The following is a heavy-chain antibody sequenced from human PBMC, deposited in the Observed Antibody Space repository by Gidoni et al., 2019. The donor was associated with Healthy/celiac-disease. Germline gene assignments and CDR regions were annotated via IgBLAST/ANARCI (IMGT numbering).Heavy chain of an antibody. J-gene: IGHJ4*02. V-gene: IGHV4-39*07. Sequence: QLQLQESGPGLVKPSETLSLTCTVSGGSIRSSSYYWGWIRQPPGKGLEWIGSIYYSGGTYYNPSLKSRVTISVDTSKNQFSLKLSSVTAADTAVYYCARDRGLNGNYFDYWGQGTLVTVSS. CDR1: GGSIRSSSYY. CDR3: ARDRGLNGNYFDY. D-gene: IGHD3-10*01. CDR2: IYYSGGT.